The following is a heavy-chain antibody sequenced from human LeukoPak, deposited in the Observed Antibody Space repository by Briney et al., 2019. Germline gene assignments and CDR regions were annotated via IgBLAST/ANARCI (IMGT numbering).Heavy chain of an antibody. CDR2: ISSSSSYI. D-gene: IGHD3-10*01. J-gene: IGHJ4*02. CDR1: GFTFSSYS. CDR3: ARSLASEGHYYGSGRRLKYYFDY. Sequence: GGSLRLSCAASGFTFSSYSMNWVRQAPGKGLEWVSSISSSSSYIYYADSVKGRFTISRDNAKNSLYLQMNSLRAEDTAVYYCARSLASEGHYYGSGRRLKYYFDYWGQGTLVTVSS. V-gene: IGHV3-21*01.